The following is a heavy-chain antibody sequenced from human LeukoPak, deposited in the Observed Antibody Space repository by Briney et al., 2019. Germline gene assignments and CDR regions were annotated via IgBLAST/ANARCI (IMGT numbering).Heavy chain of an antibody. CDR2: IYSGGST. CDR3: ARWLRWPTDTDNWFDP. J-gene: IGHJ5*02. Sequence: GSLRLSCAASGSTVSSNYMSWVRQAPGKGLEWVSVIYSGGSTYYADSVKGRFTISRDNSKNTLYLQMNSLRAEDTAVYYCARWLRWPTDTDNWFDPWGQGTLVTVSS. D-gene: IGHD5-24*01. CDR1: GSTVSSNY. V-gene: IGHV3-53*01.